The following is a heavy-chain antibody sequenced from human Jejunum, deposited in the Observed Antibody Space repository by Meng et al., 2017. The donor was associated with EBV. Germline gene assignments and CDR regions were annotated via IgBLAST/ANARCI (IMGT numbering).Heavy chain of an antibody. CDR1: GFTFRTFT. J-gene: IGHJ4*02. D-gene: IGHD6-19*01. CDR2: ISSDGNNQ. V-gene: IGHV3-30-3*01. Sequence: QVNGCESGGGGVQPGRYLRLSCSASGFTFRTFTMHGVSQAPGKGWEWLAVISSDGNNQFYTDSVKGRFTISRDNSKNTLYLQMSSLRAEDTAIYYCAKYFASIPGSGPNDYWGQGTLVTVSS. CDR3: AKYFASIPGSGPNDY.